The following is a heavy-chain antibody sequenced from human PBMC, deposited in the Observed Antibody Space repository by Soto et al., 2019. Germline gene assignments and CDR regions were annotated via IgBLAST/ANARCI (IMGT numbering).Heavy chain of an antibody. CDR3: AREVVVGATAKFDR. V-gene: IGHV3-53*03. Sequence: EVQMVESGGGLIQPGGSLKLSCAVSGFGVTESETYVSWIRQAPGKGLEWVAAFYRGGRRNYAAFVKGRFVIPRDKSENSVFLQLNRVRVEDTAVYYCAREVVVGATAKFDRWGQGTMVIVSP. D-gene: IGHD2-21*01. J-gene: IGHJ5*02. CDR2: FYRGGRR. CDR1: GFGVTESETY.